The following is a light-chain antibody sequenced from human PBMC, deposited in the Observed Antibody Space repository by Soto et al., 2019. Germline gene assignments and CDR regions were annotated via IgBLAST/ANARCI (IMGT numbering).Light chain of an antibody. Sequence: EVVLTQSPFTLSLSPVERSTLSFSASQTVSSSFLAWYQQTPGQAPRLLIYAASSRATGIPDRFSGSGSGTDFTLTISRLEPEDFAVYYCQQYGNSPQTFGQGTKVDIK. CDR1: QTVSSSF. CDR3: QQYGNSPQT. V-gene: IGKV3-20*01. J-gene: IGKJ1*01. CDR2: AAS.